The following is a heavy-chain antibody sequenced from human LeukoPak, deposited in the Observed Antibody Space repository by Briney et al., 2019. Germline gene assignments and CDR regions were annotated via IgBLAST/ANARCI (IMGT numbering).Heavy chain of an antibody. CDR2: ISAYNGNT. Sequence: GASVEVSCKASGYTFTSYGISWVRQAPGQGLEWMGWISAYNGNTNYAQKLQGRVTMTTDTSTSTAYMELRSLRSDDTAVYYCARGRKRPYCGGDCYSHFDYWGQGTLVTVSS. V-gene: IGHV1-18*01. CDR1: GYTFTSYG. CDR3: ARGRKRPYCGGDCYSHFDY. J-gene: IGHJ4*02. D-gene: IGHD2-21*02.